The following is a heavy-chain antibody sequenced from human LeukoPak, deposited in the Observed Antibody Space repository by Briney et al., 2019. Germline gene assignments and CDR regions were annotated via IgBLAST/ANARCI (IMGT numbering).Heavy chain of an antibody. Sequence: PGGSLRLSCAASGFTVSSNYMSWVRQAPGKGLEWVSVIYSGGSTYYVDSVKGRFTISRDNSKNTLYLQMNSLRAEGTAVYYCARGGRARANVWWYFDYWGQGTLVTVSS. CDR3: ARGGRARANVWWYFDY. J-gene: IGHJ4*02. CDR2: IYSGGST. V-gene: IGHV3-66*02. CDR1: GFTVSSNY. D-gene: IGHD4/OR15-4a*01.